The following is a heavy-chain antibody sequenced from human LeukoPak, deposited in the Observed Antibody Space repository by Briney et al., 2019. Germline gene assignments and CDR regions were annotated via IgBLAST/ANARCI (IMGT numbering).Heavy chain of an antibody. CDR2: ISGSGGST. D-gene: IGHD2-15*01. J-gene: IGHJ4*02. V-gene: IGHV3-23*01. Sequence: GGSLRLSCAASGFSFSNYAMSWVRQAPGKGLEWVSTISGSGGSTYYADSVKGRFTISRDNSKNTLYLQMNSLRAEDTAVYYCAKMTGVVVAATPDYWGQGTMVIVSS. CDR3: AKMTGVVVAATPDY. CDR1: GFSFSNYA.